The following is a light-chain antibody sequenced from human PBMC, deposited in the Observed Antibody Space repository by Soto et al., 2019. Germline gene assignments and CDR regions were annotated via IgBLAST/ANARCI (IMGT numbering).Light chain of an antibody. CDR3: AAWDDGLIGSVA. V-gene: IGLV1-44*01. CDR1: SSNIGKNT. CDR2: RNN. J-gene: IGLJ2*01. Sequence: QSVLTQPPSASGTPGHRVTIFCSGSSSNIGKNTVNWYQQLPGTAPQLLIFRNNQRPSGVPDRFSGSKSGTSASLTISGLQSDDEADYYCAAWDDGLIGSVAFGGGTKVTVL.